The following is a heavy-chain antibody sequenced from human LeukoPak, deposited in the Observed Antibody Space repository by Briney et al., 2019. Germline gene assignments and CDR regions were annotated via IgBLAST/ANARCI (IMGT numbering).Heavy chain of an antibody. CDR1: GGSISSYY. V-gene: IGHV4-59*12. CDR2: IYYGGST. Sequence: SETLSLTCTVSGGSISSYYWSWIRQPPGKGLEWIGYIYYGGSTNYNPSLKSRVTISVDTSKNQFSLKLSSVTAADTAVYYCARGGDYYDSSGYYFYYYYYYYMDVWGKGTTVTVSS. D-gene: IGHD3-22*01. J-gene: IGHJ6*03. CDR3: ARGGDYYDSSGYYFYYYYYYYMDV.